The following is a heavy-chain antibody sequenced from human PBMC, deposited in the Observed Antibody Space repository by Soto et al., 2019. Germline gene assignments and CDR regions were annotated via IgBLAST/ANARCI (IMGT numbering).Heavy chain of an antibody. CDR3: TRPSPSGIIDY. V-gene: IGHV3-73*01. CDR1: GFTFSGSA. CDR2: IRSKANSYAT. J-gene: IGHJ4*02. Sequence: GGSLRLSCAASGFTFSGSAMHWVRQASGKGLEWVGRIRSKANSYATAYAASVKGRFTISRDDSKNTAYLQMNSLKTEDTAAYYCTRPSPSGIIDYWGQGTLVTVSS. D-gene: IGHD6-19*01.